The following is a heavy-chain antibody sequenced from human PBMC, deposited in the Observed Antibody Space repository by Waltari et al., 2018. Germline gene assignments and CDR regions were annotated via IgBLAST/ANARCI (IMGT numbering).Heavy chain of an antibody. CDR3: ASRVNRNYFDY. CDR1: GYTFTDND. CDR2: VDPEDGET. Sequence: EVQLVQSGAEVTKPGATVKISCKASGYTFTDNDMHWVQQAPGKGLEWMGRVDPEDGETIYAEKFQGRVTITAYTSTDTAYLELSSLRSEDTAVYYCASRVNRNYFDYWGQGTLVTVSS. V-gene: IGHV1-69-2*01. J-gene: IGHJ4*02.